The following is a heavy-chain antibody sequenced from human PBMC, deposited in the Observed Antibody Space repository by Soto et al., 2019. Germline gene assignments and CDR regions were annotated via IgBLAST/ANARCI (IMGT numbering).Heavy chain of an antibody. V-gene: IGHV1-69*17. D-gene: IGHD3-16*01. CDR1: GDTFNSYV. Sequence: QVQLVQSGAEVKRPGSSVKVSCESSGDTFNSYVISWVRQAPGHGLEWMGGIIPIIGVTHYAQKFQGRVTISALSSTGTAYMELTNLGFEDTALYYCARESLGAKGADHWGQGTLVTVSS. J-gene: IGHJ4*02. CDR3: ARESLGAKGADH. CDR2: IIPIIGVT.